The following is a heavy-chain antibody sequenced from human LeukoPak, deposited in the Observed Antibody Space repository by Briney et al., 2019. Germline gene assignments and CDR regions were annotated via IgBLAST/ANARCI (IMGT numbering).Heavy chain of an antibody. V-gene: IGHV1-18*01. D-gene: IGHD6-19*01. CDR2: ISAYNGNT. CDR3: AGAVAGTGSAFDI. Sequence: ASVKVSCKASGYTFTNYGISWVRQAPGQGLEWMGWISAYNGNTNYAQKLQGRVTMTRDMSTSTVYMELSSLRSEDTAVYYCAGAVAGTGSAFDIWGQGTMVTVSS. J-gene: IGHJ3*02. CDR1: GYTFTNYG.